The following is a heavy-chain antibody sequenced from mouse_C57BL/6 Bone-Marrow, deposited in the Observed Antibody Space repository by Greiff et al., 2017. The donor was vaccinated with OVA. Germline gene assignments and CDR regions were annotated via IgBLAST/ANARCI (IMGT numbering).Heavy chain of an antibody. V-gene: IGHV1-7*01. Sequence: QVQLKQSGAELAKPGASVKLSCKASGYTFTSYWMHWVKQRPGQGLEWIGYINPSSGYTKYNQKFKDKATLTADKSSSTAYMQLSSLTYEDSAVYYCARGPYSNYVLYYYAMDYWGQGTSVTVSS. CDR1: GYTFTSYW. CDR3: ARGPYSNYVLYYYAMDY. CDR2: INPSSGYT. J-gene: IGHJ4*01. D-gene: IGHD2-5*01.